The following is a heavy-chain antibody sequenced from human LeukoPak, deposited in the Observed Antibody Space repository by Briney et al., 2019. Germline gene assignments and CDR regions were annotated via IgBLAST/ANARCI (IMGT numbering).Heavy chain of an antibody. D-gene: IGHD2-2*01. CDR3: ANSPKGYCSSTSCPQTYYFDY. V-gene: IGHV1-69*04. CDR1: GGTFSSYA. CDR2: IIPILGIA. J-gene: IGHJ4*02. Sequence: SVKVSCKASGGTFSSYAISWVRQAPGQGLEWMGRIIPILGIANYARKFQGRVTITADKSTSTAYMELSSLRSEDTAVYYCANSPKGYCSSTSCPQTYYFDYWGQGTLVTVSS.